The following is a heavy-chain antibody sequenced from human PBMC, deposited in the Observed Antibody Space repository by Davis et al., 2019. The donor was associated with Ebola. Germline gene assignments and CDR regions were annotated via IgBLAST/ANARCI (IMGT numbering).Heavy chain of an antibody. CDR1: GFTFSSYG. D-gene: IGHD5-18*01. CDR2: ISYDGSNK. Sequence: PGGSLRLSCAASGFTFSSYGMHWVRQAPGKGLEWVAVISYDGSNKYYADSVKGRFTISRDNSKNTLYLQMNSLRAEDTAVYYCAKEKVDTAMVTDYWGQGTLVTVSS. V-gene: IGHV3-30*18. CDR3: AKEKVDTAMVTDY. J-gene: IGHJ4*02.